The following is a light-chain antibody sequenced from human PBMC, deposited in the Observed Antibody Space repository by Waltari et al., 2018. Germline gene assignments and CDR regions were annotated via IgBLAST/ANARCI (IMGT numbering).Light chain of an antibody. CDR3: CSFAFSSTTSVI. V-gene: IGLV2-23*02. CDR1: SSDVGRYNL. J-gene: IGLJ2*01. Sequence: QSALTQPASVSGSPGQSITISCTGTSSDVGRYNLVSWYQQYPGKAPKFIIYEVSKRPSGVSDRFSGSKSANTASLTISGLQDEDEADYYCCSFAFSSTTSVIFGGGTKLAVL. CDR2: EVS.